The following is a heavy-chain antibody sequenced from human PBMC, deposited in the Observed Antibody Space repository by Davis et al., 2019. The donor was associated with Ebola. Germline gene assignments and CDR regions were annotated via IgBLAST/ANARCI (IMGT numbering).Heavy chain of an antibody. D-gene: IGHD2-8*01. CDR2: IRYDGSNK. V-gene: IGHV3-30*02. CDR3: AKDEASMGDAFDI. CDR1: GFTFSSYG. Sequence: GESLKISCAASGFTFSSYGMHWVRQAPGKGLEWVAFIRYDGSNKYYADSVKGRFTISRDNSKNTLYLQMNSLRAEDTAVYYCAKDEASMGDAFDIWGQGTMVTVSS. J-gene: IGHJ3*02.